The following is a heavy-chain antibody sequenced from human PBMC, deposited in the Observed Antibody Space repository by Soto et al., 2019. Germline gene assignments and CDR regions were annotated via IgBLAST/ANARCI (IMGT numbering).Heavy chain of an antibody. V-gene: IGHV3-48*01. D-gene: IGHD4-17*01. Sequence: GGSLRLSCAASGFTFSSYSMNWVRQAPGKGLEWVSYISSSSSTIYYADSVKGRFTISRDNAKNSLYLQMNSLRAEDTAVYYCARDGAVTKYYYYMDVWGKGTTVTVSS. CDR3: ARDGAVTKYYYYMDV. CDR2: ISSSSSTI. CDR1: GFTFSSYS. J-gene: IGHJ6*03.